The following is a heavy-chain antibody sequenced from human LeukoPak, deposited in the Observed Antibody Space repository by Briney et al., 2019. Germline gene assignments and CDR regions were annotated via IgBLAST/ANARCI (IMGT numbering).Heavy chain of an antibody. V-gene: IGHV4-31*03. CDR3: ARERERGFGIAVAGTIDY. CDR1: GGSISSGGYY. J-gene: IGHJ4*02. D-gene: IGHD6-19*01. Sequence: PSETLSLTCTVSGGSISSGGYYWSWIRQHPGKGLEWIGYIYYSGSTYYNPSLKSRVTISVDTSKYQFSLKLSSVTAADTAVYYCARERERGFGIAVAGTIDYWGQGTLVTVSS. CDR2: IYYSGST.